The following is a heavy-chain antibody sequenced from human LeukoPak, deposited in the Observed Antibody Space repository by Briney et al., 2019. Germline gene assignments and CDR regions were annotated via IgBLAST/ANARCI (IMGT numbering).Heavy chain of an antibody. CDR1: GFTFSSYA. CDR2: ISGSGGST. CDR3: AKDIRGYSYGTFDY. V-gene: IGHV3-23*01. Sequence: GGSLRLSCAASGFTFSSYAMSWVRQAPGKGLEWVSAISGSGGSTYYADSVKGRFTISRDNSKNTLYLQMNSLRAEDTALYYCAKDIRGYSYGTFDYWGQGTLVIVSS. J-gene: IGHJ4*02. D-gene: IGHD5-18*01.